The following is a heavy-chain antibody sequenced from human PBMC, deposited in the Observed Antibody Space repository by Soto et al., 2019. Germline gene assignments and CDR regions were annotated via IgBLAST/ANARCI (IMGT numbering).Heavy chain of an antibody. D-gene: IGHD1-26*01. V-gene: IGHV4-39*01. Sequence: QLQLQESGPGLLKPSETLSLTCTVSGGSINSSSYYWGWIRQPPGKGLEWIGSIYYSGTTYYNPSLKSRVTISVDTSKNQFSLKLSFVTAADTAVYYCARLSGGYSVGDYWGQGTLVTVSS. CDR3: ARLSGGYSVGDY. J-gene: IGHJ4*02. CDR2: IYYSGTT. CDR1: GGSINSSSYY.